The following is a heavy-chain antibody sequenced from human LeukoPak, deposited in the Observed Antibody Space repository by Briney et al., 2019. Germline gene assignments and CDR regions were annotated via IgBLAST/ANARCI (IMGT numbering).Heavy chain of an antibody. J-gene: IGHJ2*01. CDR2: IYYSGST. CDR1: GGSISSGDYY. D-gene: IGHD2-15*01. CDR3: ARSPAAGYCSGGSCYSRYFDL. Sequence: SQTLSLTCTVSGGSISSGDYYWGWIRQPPGKGLEWIGSIYYSGSTYYNPSLKSRVTISVDTSKNQFSLKLSSVTAADTAVYYCARSPAAGYCSGGSCYSRYFDLWGRGTLVTVSS. V-gene: IGHV4-39*07.